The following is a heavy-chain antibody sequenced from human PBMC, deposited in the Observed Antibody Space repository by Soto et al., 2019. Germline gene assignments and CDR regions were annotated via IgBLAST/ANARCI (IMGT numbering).Heavy chain of an antibody. CDR2: ISYDGSNK. Sequence: QVQLVESGGGVVQPGRSLRLSCAASGFTFSSYAMHWVRQAPGKGLEWVAVISYDGSNKYYADSVKGRFTISRDNSKNTLYLQMNSLRAEDTAVYYCARGGYYDSSGPAPLVYWGQGTLVTVSS. CDR1: GFTFSSYA. CDR3: ARGGYYDSSGPAPLVY. D-gene: IGHD3-22*01. J-gene: IGHJ4*02. V-gene: IGHV3-30-3*01.